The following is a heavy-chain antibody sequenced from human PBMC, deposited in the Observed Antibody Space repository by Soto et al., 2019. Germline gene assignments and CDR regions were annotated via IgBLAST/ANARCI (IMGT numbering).Heavy chain of an antibody. CDR1: GGSISSGGYY. CDR2: IYYSGST. V-gene: IGHV4-31*03. CDR3: ARVTGSITIFGVVLGRFDP. D-gene: IGHD3-3*01. J-gene: IGHJ5*02. Sequence: LSLTCTVSGGSISSGGYYWSWIRQHPGKGLEWIGYIYYSGSTYYNPSLKSRVTISVDTSKNQFSLKLSSVTAADTAVYYCARVTGSITIFGVVLGRFDPWGQGTLVTVS.